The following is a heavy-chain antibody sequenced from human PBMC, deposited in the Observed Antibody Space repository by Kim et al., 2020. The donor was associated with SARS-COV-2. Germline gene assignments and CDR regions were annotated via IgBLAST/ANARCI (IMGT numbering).Heavy chain of an antibody. CDR3: TTDRADGILTGYAHGYYYYGMDV. CDR2: IKSKTDGGIT. CDR1: GFTFSNAW. D-gene: IGHD3-9*01. V-gene: IGHV3-15*01. Sequence: GGSLRLSCAASGFTFSNAWMSWVRQAPGKGLEWVGRIKSKTDGGITDYAAPVKGRFTISRDDSKNTLYLQMNSLKTEDTAVYYCTTDRADGILTGYAHGYYYYGMDVWGQGTTVTVSS. J-gene: IGHJ6*02.